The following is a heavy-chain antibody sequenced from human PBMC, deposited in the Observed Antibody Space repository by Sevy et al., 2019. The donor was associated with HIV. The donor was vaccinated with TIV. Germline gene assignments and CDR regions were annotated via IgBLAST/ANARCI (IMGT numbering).Heavy chain of an antibody. CDR1: GFHLRSYE. J-gene: IGHJ5*02. V-gene: IGHV3-48*03. Sequence: GALGLPLEVSGFHLRSYEMNWVRQAPGEGPEWVSYISCSGNTTYYADSVKGRFTISRDNAKNSLYLQMNSLRAEDTAVYYCARVDAYYDKGIDPWGQGTLVTVSS. D-gene: IGHD3-22*01. CDR3: ARVDAYYDKGIDP. CDR2: ISCSGNTT.